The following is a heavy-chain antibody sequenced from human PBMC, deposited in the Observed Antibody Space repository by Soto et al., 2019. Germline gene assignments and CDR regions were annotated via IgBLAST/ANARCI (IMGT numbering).Heavy chain of an antibody. CDR1: GGTLSSYA. Sequence: QVQLVQSGAEVKKPGTSVKVSCKVSGGTLSSYAISWVRQAPGQGLEWRGEIISIFGTAMYAQKFQGRVTIIADESASTAYMELSGLRSDDTAVYYCARGGKERFRGSGMDVWGQGTTVTVSS. V-gene: IGHV1-69*01. J-gene: IGHJ6*02. CDR2: IISIFGTA. D-gene: IGHD1-1*01. CDR3: ARGGKERFRGSGMDV.